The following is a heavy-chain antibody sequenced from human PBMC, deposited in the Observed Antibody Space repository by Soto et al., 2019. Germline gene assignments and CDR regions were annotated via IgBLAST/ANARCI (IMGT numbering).Heavy chain of an antibody. V-gene: IGHV4-39*01. CDR1: GGSISSSNYY. CDR3: ATQEVGGSYVYTFDP. CDR2: IYYSGGT. J-gene: IGHJ5*02. D-gene: IGHD1-26*01. Sequence: QLQLQESGPGPVKPSETLSLTCTVSGGSISSSNYYWGWIRQPPGKGLEWIGSIYYSGGTYYNPSLQSRVTISVDTSKNQFSLKLSSVTAADTAVYYCATQEVGGSYVYTFDPWGQGTLVTVSS.